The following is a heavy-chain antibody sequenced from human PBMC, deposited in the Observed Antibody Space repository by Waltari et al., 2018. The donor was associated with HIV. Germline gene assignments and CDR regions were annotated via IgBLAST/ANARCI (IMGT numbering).Heavy chain of an antibody. CDR1: GSTFSSYG. CDR2: ISYDGSNK. Sequence: QVQLVESGGGVVQTGRSLRLSCAASGSTFSSYGLQRVRQAPGKGLEWVAVISYDGSNKYYADSVKGRFTISRDNSKNTLYLQMNSLRAEDTAVYYCAKDARFLDLDYYYGMDVWGQGTTVTVSS. CDR3: AKDARFLDLDYYYGMDV. J-gene: IGHJ6*02. V-gene: IGHV3-30*18. D-gene: IGHD3-3*01.